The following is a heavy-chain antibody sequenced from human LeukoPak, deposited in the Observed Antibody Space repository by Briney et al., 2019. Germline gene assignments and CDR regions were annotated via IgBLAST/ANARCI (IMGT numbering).Heavy chain of an antibody. D-gene: IGHD3-22*01. CDR1: GYTFTGYY. CDR3: ARDLDPYYYDSSGYSGYYFDY. Sequence: PEASVEVSCKASGYTFTGYYMHWVRQAPGQGPEWMGWINPNSGGTNYAQTFQGRVTMTRDTSISSAYMELSRLRSDDTAVYYCARDLDPYYYDSSGYSGYYFDYWGQGTLVTVSS. J-gene: IGHJ4*02. CDR2: INPNSGGT. V-gene: IGHV1-2*02.